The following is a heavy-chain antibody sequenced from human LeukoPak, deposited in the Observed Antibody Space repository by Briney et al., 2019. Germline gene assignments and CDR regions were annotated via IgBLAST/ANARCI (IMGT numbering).Heavy chain of an antibody. V-gene: IGHV1-18*04. D-gene: IGHD1/OR15-1a*01. CDR2: ISAYNGNT. CDR1: GYTFTGYY. Sequence: ASVKVSCKASGYTFTGYYMHWVRQAPGQGLEWMGWISAYNGNTNYAQKLQGRVTMTTDTSTSTAYMELRSLRSDDTAVYYCARQQTQGAFDIWGQGTMVTVSS. CDR3: ARQQTQGAFDI. J-gene: IGHJ3*02.